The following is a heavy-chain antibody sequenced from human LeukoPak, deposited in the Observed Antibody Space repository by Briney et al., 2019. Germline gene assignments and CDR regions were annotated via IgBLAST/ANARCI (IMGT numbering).Heavy chain of an antibody. Sequence: GGSLSLSCAVSGISLSNYGMSWVRQAPGKGLEWVAGISGGGGSTNYADSVKGRFTISRDNPKNTLYLQMNRLRAEDTAVYFCAKRGVVIRVILVGFHKEAYYFDSWGQGALVTVSS. CDR1: GISLSNYG. J-gene: IGHJ4*02. CDR2: ISGGGGST. V-gene: IGHV3-23*01. D-gene: IGHD3-22*01. CDR3: AKRGVVIRVILVGFHKEAYYFDS.